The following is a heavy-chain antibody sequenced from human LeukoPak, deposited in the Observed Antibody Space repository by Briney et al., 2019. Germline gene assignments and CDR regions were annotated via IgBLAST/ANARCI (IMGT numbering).Heavy chain of an antibody. CDR1: GYTLTGYY. CDR2: MNPNSGGT. Sequence: GSVKVSCKASGYTLTGYYMHWVRQAPGQGLEWMGWMNPNSGGTKYAQKFQGRVTMTRDTSITTAYLQWSSLKASDTAMYYCAIPQGGYNSSGPSWGYWGQGTLVTVSS. J-gene: IGHJ4*02. CDR3: AIPQGGYNSSGPSWGY. D-gene: IGHD3-22*01. V-gene: IGHV1-2*02.